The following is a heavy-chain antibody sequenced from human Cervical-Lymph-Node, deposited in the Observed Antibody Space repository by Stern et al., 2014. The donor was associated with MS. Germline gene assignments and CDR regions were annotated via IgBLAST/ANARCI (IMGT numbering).Heavy chain of an antibody. CDR1: GYTFTSYY. CDR3: ARGGKYSGSYEGGFDY. CDR2: INPSGGNK. D-gene: IGHD1-26*01. J-gene: IGHJ4*01. Sequence: QVQLVQSGAEVKKPGASVKVSCKASGYTFTSYYIHWVRQAPGKGLEWMGIINPSGGNKSYAKKVQGRVTMTREPSTNTGQLELNSLRAEDPAVYYCARGGKYSGSYEGGFDYWGQGTLVTVSS. V-gene: IGHV1-46*01.